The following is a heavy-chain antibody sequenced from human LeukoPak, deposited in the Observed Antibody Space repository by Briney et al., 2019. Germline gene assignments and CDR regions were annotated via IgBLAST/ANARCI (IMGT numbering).Heavy chain of an antibody. J-gene: IGHJ4*02. Sequence: GGSLRLSCAASGFTFCGSAMHWVRQASGKGLEWVGRIRSKANSYATAYAASVEGRFTISRDDSKNTAYLQMNSLKTEDTALYYCTSRDYWGQGTLVTVSS. V-gene: IGHV3-73*01. CDR2: IRSKANSYAT. CDR3: TSRDY. CDR1: GFTFCGSA.